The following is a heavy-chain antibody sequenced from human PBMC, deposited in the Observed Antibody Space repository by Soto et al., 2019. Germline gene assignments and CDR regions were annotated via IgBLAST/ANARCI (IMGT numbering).Heavy chain of an antibody. Sequence: SETLSLTCTVSGGSISSGGYYWSWIRQHPGKGLEWIGYIYYSGSTYYNPSLKSRVTISVDTSKNQFSLKLSSVTAADTAVYYCARMIVVGYAFDIWGQGTMVTVSS. CDR2: IYYSGST. CDR1: GGSISSGGYY. V-gene: IGHV4-31*03. CDR3: ARMIVVGYAFDI. J-gene: IGHJ3*02. D-gene: IGHD3-22*01.